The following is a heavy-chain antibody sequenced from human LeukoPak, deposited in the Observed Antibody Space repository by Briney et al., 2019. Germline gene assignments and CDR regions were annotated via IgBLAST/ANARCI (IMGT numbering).Heavy chain of an antibody. D-gene: IGHD2-15*01. J-gene: IGHJ5*02. CDR2: ISSSSYI. Sequence: GGSLRLSCAASGFTFSSYSMNWVRQAPGKGLEWVSSISSSSYIYYADSVKGRFTISRDNAKNSLYLQMNSLRAEDTAVYYCARPSRGGRRWFDPWGQGTLVTVSS. CDR3: ARPSRGGRRWFDP. CDR1: GFTFSSYS. V-gene: IGHV3-21*01.